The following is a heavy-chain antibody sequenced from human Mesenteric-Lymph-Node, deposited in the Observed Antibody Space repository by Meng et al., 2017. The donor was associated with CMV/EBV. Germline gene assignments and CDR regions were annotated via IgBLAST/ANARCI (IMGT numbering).Heavy chain of an antibody. CDR3: ARVPIRYSSGWDFDY. J-gene: IGHJ4*02. V-gene: IGHV3-21*01. CDR2: ISSSSSYI. Sequence: GESLKISCAASGFTFSSYSMNWVRQAPGKGLEWVSSISSSSSYIYYADSVKGRFTISRDNAKNSLYLQMNSLRAEDTAVYYCARVPIRYSSGWDFDYWGQGTLVTVSS. D-gene: IGHD6-19*01. CDR1: GFTFSSYS.